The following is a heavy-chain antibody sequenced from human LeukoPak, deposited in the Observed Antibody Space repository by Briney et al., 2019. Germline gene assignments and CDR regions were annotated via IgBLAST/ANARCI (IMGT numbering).Heavy chain of an antibody. CDR1: GYTFTGYY. V-gene: IGHV1-2*02. Sequence: ASVKVSCKASGYTFTGYYIHRVRQAPGQGLEWMGWINPNSGGTIYAQKFQGRVTMTRDTSISTAYMELSRLSSDDTAVYYCARDHYSNYYYYYMDVWGKGTTVTV. CDR3: ARDHYSNYYYYYMDV. D-gene: IGHD4-11*01. J-gene: IGHJ6*03. CDR2: INPNSGGT.